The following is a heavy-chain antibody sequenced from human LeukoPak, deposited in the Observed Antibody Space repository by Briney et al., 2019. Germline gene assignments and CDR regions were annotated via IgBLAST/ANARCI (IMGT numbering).Heavy chain of an antibody. CDR3: ARDSRVTTRSYYYYMDV. CDR2: IYSGGST. Sequence: GGSLRLSCAASGFTVSSNYMSWVRQAPGKGLGWVSVIYSGGSTYYADSVKGRFTISRDNSKNTLYLQMNSLRAEDTAVYYCARDSRVTTRSYYYYMDVWGKGTTVTVSS. CDR1: GFTVSSNY. D-gene: IGHD4-11*01. J-gene: IGHJ6*03. V-gene: IGHV3-53*01.